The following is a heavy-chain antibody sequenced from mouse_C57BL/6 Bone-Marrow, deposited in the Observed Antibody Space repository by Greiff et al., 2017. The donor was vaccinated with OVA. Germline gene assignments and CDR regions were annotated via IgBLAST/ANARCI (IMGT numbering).Heavy chain of an antibody. CDR1: GYAFSSSW. V-gene: IGHV1-82*01. D-gene: IGHD2-1*01. CDR3: AKIYYGNPHLYFDY. CDR2: IYPGDGDT. J-gene: IGHJ2*01. Sequence: VKVVESGPELVKPGASVKISCKASGYAFSSSWMNWVKQRPGKGLEWIGRIYPGDGDTNYNGKFKGKATLTADKSSSTAYMQLSSLTSEDSAVYFCAKIYYGNPHLYFDYWGQGTTLTVSS.